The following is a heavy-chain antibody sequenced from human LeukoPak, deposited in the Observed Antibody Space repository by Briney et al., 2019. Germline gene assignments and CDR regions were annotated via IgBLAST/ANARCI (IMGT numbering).Heavy chain of an antibody. V-gene: IGHV1-3*01. CDR3: ARGDTAMDEFDY. Sequence: ASVKVSCKASGYTFTSYAMHWVRQAPGQRLEWMGWINAGNGNTKYSQKFQGRVTITRDTSASTAYMELSSLRSEDMAVYYCARGDTAMDEFDYWGQGTLVTVSS. J-gene: IGHJ4*02. CDR1: GYTFTSYA. D-gene: IGHD5-18*01. CDR2: INAGNGNT.